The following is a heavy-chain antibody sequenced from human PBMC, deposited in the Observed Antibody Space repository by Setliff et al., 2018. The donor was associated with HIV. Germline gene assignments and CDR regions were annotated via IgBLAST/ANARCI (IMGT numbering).Heavy chain of an antibody. CDR1: GGSISSYY. Sequence: SSETLSLTCTVSGGSISSYYWSWIRQPPGKGLEWIGYIYTSGSTNYNPSLKSRVTISVDTSKNQFSLKMSSVTAADTAVYYCARGNYGDPRGLYYYYGMYVWGPGTTVTV. CDR2: IYTSGST. V-gene: IGHV4-59*01. CDR3: ARGNYGDPRGLYYYYGMYV. J-gene: IGHJ6*02. D-gene: IGHD4-17*01.